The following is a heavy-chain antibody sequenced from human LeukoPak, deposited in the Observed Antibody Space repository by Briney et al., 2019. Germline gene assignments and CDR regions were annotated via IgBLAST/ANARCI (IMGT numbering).Heavy chain of an antibody. D-gene: IGHD6-19*01. CDR2: ISSSSSYI. J-gene: IGHJ4*02. Sequence: PGGSLRLSCAASGFTFSSYSMNWVRQAPGKGLEWVSSISSSSSYIYYADSVKGRFTISRDNAKNSLYLQMNSLRAEDTAVYYCAREGEQWLVKFLYYFDYWGREPWSPSPQ. CDR3: AREGEQWLVKFLYYFDY. V-gene: IGHV3-21*01. CDR1: GFTFSSYS.